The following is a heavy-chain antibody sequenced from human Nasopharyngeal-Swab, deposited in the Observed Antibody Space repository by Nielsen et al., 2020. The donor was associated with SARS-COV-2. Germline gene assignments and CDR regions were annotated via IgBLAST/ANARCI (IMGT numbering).Heavy chain of an antibody. Sequence: VRQAPGKGLEWVALIWYDGTNKYYADSVKGRFTISRDNSKNTLYPQMNSLRAEDTAVYYCASRQNVLRFLEWSSYYYYYYMDVWGKGTTVTVSS. V-gene: IGHV3-33*01. J-gene: IGHJ6*03. CDR3: ASRQNVLRFLEWSSYYYYYYMDV. CDR2: IWYDGTNK. D-gene: IGHD3-3*01.